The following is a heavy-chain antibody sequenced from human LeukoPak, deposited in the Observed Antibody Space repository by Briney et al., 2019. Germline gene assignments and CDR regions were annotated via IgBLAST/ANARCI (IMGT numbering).Heavy chain of an antibody. CDR2: IHYTGST. CDR1: GASISSSYYY. V-gene: IGHV4-39*01. J-gene: IGHJ3*02. D-gene: IGHD2-15*01. Sequence: SETLSLTCTVSGASISSSYYYWGWVRQPPEKGLEWIGSIHYTGSTYYSPSLKSRVTLFVDTSENQFSLRLTSLTAADTAAYHCARHRGGSSPDVFDIWGQGPMVIVSS. CDR3: ARHRGGSSPDVFDI.